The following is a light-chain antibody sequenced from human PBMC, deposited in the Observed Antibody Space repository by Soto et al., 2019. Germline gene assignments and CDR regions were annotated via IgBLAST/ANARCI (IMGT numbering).Light chain of an antibody. CDR3: QHYNIYSEA. V-gene: IGKV1-5*03. CDR2: KAS. Sequence: DIQMTQSPSTLSGSVGDRVTITCRASQTISSWLAWYQQKPGKAPKLLIYKASTLKSGVPSRFSGSGSGTEFPLTISSLQPYVFAPYYCQHYNIYSEAFGQGTK. CDR1: QTISSW. J-gene: IGKJ1*01.